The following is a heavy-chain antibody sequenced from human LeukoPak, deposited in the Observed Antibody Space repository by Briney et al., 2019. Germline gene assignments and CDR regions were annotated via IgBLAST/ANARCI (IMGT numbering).Heavy chain of an antibody. Sequence: GASVKVSCKASGYTFTSYYMHWVRQAPGQGLEWMGIINPSGGSTSYAQKFQGRDTMTRDTSTSTVYMELSSLRSEDTAVYYCARDREADYEPDYWGQGTLVTVSS. CDR2: INPSGGST. V-gene: IGHV1-46*01. CDR1: GYTFTSYY. D-gene: IGHD4-17*01. J-gene: IGHJ4*02. CDR3: ARDREADYEPDY.